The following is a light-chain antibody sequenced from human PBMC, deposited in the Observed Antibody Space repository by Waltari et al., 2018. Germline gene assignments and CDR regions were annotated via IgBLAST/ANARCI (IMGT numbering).Light chain of an antibody. Sequence: NFMLTQPHSVSESPGKPVTISCTRSSGSIASHYVQWYQQRPGSAPTTVIYENNQRPSGVSDRFSGSIDSSSNSAPLTISGLKAEDEADYYCQSYYGTDWVFGGGTKLTVL. CDR2: ENN. J-gene: IGLJ3*02. V-gene: IGLV6-57*04. CDR1: SGSIASHY. CDR3: QSYYGTDWV.